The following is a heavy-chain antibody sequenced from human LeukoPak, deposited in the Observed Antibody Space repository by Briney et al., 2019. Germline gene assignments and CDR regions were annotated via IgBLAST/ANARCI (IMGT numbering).Heavy chain of an antibody. CDR2: ISGSGDST. Sequence: GGSLRLSCAGSGFTFSTYGMSWVRQAPNKGLEWLSTISGSGDSTYYADSVKGRFTISRDNSKNTLLLQMNSLRAEDTAIYYCAKWQYYGSGDDYWGQGTLVTVSS. J-gene: IGHJ4*02. CDR3: AKWQYYGSGDDY. CDR1: GFTFSTYG. V-gene: IGHV3-23*01. D-gene: IGHD3-10*01.